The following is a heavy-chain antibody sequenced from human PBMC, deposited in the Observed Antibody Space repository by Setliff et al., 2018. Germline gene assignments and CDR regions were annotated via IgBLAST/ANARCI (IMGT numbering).Heavy chain of an antibody. V-gene: IGHV1-69*05. D-gene: IGHD6-19*01. Sequence: SVKVSCKASGGTFSSYAISWVRQAPGQGLEWMGGIIPIFGTANYAQKFQGRVTITTDESTSTAYMELSSLRSEDTAVYYCARGNRQWLGKYDYWGQGTLVTVS. CDR3: ARGNRQWLGKYDY. J-gene: IGHJ4*02. CDR1: GGTFSSYA. CDR2: IIPIFGTA.